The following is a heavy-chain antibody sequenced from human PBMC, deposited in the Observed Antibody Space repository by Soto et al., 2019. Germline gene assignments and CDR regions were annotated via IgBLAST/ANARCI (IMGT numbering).Heavy chain of an antibody. CDR1: GGTFSSYA. CDR2: IIPIFGTA. Sequence: SVKVSCKASGGTFSSYAISWVRQAPGQGLEWMGGIIPIFGTANYAQKFQGRVTITADESTSTAYMELSGLRSEDTAVYYCARGDSYGYENWFDPWGQGTLVTVSS. D-gene: IGHD5-18*01. CDR3: ARGDSYGYENWFDP. J-gene: IGHJ5*02. V-gene: IGHV1-69*13.